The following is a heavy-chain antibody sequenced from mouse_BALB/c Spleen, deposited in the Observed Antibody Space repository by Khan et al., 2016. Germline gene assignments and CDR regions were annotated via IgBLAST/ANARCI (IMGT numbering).Heavy chain of an antibody. CDR2: ISSGGSYT. J-gene: IGHJ4*01. CDR1: GFSFSSYT. Sequence: EVELVESGGGLVKPGGSLKLSCAASGFSFSSYTMSWVRQTPEKRLEWVATISSGGSYTYFPASLTGRFTISRDNAKNHLYLQMSSPKSEDTAMYYCTYCNYRGYAMDYWGQGTAVTVSS. V-gene: IGHV5-6-4*01. D-gene: IGHD2-1*01. CDR3: TYCNYRGYAMDY.